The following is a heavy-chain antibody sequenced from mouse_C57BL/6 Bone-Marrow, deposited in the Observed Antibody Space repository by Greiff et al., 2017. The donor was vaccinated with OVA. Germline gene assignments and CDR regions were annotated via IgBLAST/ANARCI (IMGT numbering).Heavy chain of an antibody. Sequence: DVMLVESGGGLVKPGGSLKLSCAASGFTFSSYTMSWVRQTPEKRLEWVATISGGGGNTYYPDSVKGRFPISRDNAKNTLYLQMSSLRSEDTALYYCARLRYGSSYMYAMDYWGQGTSVTVSS. CDR3: ARLRYGSSYMYAMDY. CDR2: ISGGGGNT. V-gene: IGHV5-9*01. D-gene: IGHD1-1*01. CDR1: GFTFSSYT. J-gene: IGHJ4*01.